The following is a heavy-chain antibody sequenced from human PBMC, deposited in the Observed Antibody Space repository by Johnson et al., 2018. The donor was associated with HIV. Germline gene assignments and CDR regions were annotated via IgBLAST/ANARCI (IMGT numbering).Heavy chain of an antibody. V-gene: IGHV3-30*03. D-gene: IGHD1-7*01. J-gene: IGHJ3*02. CDR3: ARSATGTTADAFDI. CDR2: ISYDGSNK. Sequence: QVQLVESGGGLIQPGGSLRLSCAASGFTFSSYGMHWVRQAPGKGLEWVAVISYDGSNKYYADSVKGRFTISRDNAKNSLYLQMNSLRAEDTAVYYCARSATGTTADAFDIWGQGTMVTVSS. CDR1: GFTFSSYG.